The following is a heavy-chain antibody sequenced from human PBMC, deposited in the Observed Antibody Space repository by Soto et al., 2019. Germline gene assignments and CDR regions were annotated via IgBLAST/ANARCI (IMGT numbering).Heavy chain of an antibody. J-gene: IGHJ6*02. CDR3: ARGRPYHYYYRSGPMDV. V-gene: IGHV4-4*02. CDR1: GGSISSSNW. CDR2: IYHSGST. Sequence: PSETLSLSCAVSGGSISSSNWWSWVRQPPGKGLEWIGEIYHSGSTNYNPSLKTRVTISVDKSKNQFSLKLSSVTAEDTAVYYCARGRPYHYYYRSGPMDVWGQGTTVTVS. D-gene: IGHD3-22*01.